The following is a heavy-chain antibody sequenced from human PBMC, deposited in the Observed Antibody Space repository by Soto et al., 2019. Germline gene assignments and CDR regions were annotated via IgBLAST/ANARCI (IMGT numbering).Heavy chain of an antibody. D-gene: IGHD6-19*01. CDR1: GFTFSSYG. J-gene: IGHJ5*02. CDR2: IWYDGSNK. CDR3: AREGGRIAVRGVTGWFDP. V-gene: IGHV3-33*01. Sequence: ESGGGVVQPGRSLRLSCAASGFTFSSYGMHWVRQAPGKGLEWVAGIWYDGSNKYYADSVKGRFTISRDNSKNTLYLQMNSLRAVDTAVYYCAREGGRIAVRGVTGWFDPWGQGTLVTVSS.